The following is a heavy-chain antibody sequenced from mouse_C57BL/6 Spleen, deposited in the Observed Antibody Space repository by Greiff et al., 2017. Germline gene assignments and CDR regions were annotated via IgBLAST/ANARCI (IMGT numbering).Heavy chain of an antibody. D-gene: IGHD2-5*01. CDR1: GYTFTSYC. Sequence: VQLQQPGTELVKPGASVKLSCKASGYTFTSYCMHWVKQRPGTGLEWIGNINPSNGGTNYNEKFKSKATLTVDKSSSTAYMQLISLTSEDSAVYYCARYSSNRGGCAYWGQGTLVTVSA. CDR2: INPSNGGT. CDR3: ARYSSNRGGCAY. J-gene: IGHJ3*01. V-gene: IGHV1-53*01.